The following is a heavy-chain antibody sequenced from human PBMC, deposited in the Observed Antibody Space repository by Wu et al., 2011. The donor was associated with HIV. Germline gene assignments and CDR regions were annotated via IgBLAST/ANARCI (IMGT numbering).Heavy chain of an antibody. Sequence: QVQLVQSGAEVKKPGASVKVSCKASGYTFTGYYMHWVRQAPGQGLEWMGWINPNSGGTNYAQKFQGRVTMTRDTSISTAYMELSSLRSDDTAVYYCARVEARDFWSGYYDYWGQGTLVTV. CDR2: INPNSGGT. CDR1: GYTFTGYY. J-gene: IGHJ4*02. D-gene: IGHD3-3*01. V-gene: IGHV1-2*02. CDR3: ARVEARDFWSGYYDY.